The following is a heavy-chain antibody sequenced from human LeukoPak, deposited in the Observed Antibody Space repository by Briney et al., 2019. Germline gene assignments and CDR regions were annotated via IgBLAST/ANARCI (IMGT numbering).Heavy chain of an antibody. Sequence: PSETLSLTSTVSGGSISSYYWSWIRQPPGKGLEWIGYIYYSGSTNYNPSLKSRVTISVDTSKNQFSLKLSSVTAADTAVYYCARSSTMVRGVMDYWGQGTLVTVSS. V-gene: IGHV4-59*08. J-gene: IGHJ4*02. CDR1: GGSISSYY. D-gene: IGHD3-10*01. CDR3: ARSSTMVRGVMDY. CDR2: IYYSGST.